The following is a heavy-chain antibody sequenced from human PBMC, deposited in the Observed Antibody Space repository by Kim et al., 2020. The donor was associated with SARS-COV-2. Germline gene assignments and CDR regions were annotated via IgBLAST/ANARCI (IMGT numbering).Heavy chain of an antibody. J-gene: IGHJ6*02. Sequence: GGSLRLSCAASGFTFDDYTMHWVRQAPGKGLEWVSLISWDGGSTYYADSVKGRFTISRDNSKNSLYLQMNSLRTEDTALYYCAKDNLLWIQLGHYGMDVWGQGTTVTVSS. CDR1: GFTFDDYT. CDR3: AKDNLLWIQLGHYGMDV. CDR2: ISWDGGST. V-gene: IGHV3-43*01. D-gene: IGHD5-18*01.